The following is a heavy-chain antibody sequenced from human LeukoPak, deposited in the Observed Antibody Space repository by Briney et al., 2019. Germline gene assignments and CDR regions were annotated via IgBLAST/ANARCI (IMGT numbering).Heavy chain of an antibody. V-gene: IGHV1-18*01. D-gene: IGHD3-16*01. CDR3: AREGSGELTLDY. CDR1: GYTFTTYG. J-gene: IGHJ4*02. CDR2: ISTYNGDT. Sequence: ASVKVSCKASGYTFTTYGISWVRQAPGQGLEWMGWISTYNGDTNYAQKLQGRVTMTTDTSTNTAYMELRSLRSDDTAVYYCAREGSGELTLDYWGQGTLVTVSS.